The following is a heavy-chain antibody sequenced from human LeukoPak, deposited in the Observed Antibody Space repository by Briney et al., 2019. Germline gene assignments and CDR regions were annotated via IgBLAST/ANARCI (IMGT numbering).Heavy chain of an antibody. V-gene: IGHV3-15*01. CDR1: GFPFSNAW. Sequence: GGSLRLSCAASGFPFSNAWMSWVRQAPGKGLEWVGRIKSKTDGGTRDYAAPVKGRFTISRDDSKDTLYLQMDSLKTEDTAVYFCTTVYYYRHLGNIPGGQGTLVTVSS. J-gene: IGHJ4*02. CDR3: TTVYYYRHLGNIP. D-gene: IGHD2/OR15-2a*01. CDR2: IKSKTDGGTR.